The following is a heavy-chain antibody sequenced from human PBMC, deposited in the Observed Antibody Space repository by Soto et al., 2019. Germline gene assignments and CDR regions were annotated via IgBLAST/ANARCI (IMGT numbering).Heavy chain of an antibody. CDR3: ARTLFGWGIWFDP. D-gene: IGHD3-10*02. CDR1: GASINSAEYY. Sequence: PSETLSLTCTVSGASINSAEYYWGWIRQPPGKGLEWIGNIYYTGNTYYNPSLRSRVTLSTDTSENQFSLKLSSVTAADTAVYYCARTLFGWGIWFDPWGQGTLVTVSS. J-gene: IGHJ5*02. V-gene: IGHV4-39*01. CDR2: IYYTGNT.